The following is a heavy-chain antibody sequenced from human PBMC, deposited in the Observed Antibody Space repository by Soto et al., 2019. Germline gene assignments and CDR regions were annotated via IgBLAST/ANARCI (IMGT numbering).Heavy chain of an antibody. CDR3: AETMTTASLRLYYFDY. J-gene: IGHJ4*02. CDR2: IYYSGST. CDR1: GGSISSSSYY. D-gene: IGHD4-17*01. Sequence: SETLSLTCTVSGGSISSSSYYWGWIRQPPGKGLEWIGSIYYSGSTYYNPSLKSRVTISVDTSKNQFSLKLSSVTAADTAVYYCAETMTTASLRLYYFDYWGQGTLVTVSS. V-gene: IGHV4-39*01.